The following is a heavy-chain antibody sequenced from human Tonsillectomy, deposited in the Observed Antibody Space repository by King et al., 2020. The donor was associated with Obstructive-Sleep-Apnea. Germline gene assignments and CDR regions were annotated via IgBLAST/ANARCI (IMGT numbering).Heavy chain of an antibody. CDR2: ISGYNGIT. D-gene: IGHD3-22*01. Sequence: QLVQSGAEVKKPGASVKVSCKASGYTLTTYVISWVRQAPGQGLEWMGWISGYNGITNYAQQLQGRVTMTTDTSTSTAYMELRSLRSDDTAVYYCAHTGGYDDKGYYYYGMDVWGQGTTVTVSS. J-gene: IGHJ6*02. CDR3: AHTGGYDDKGYYYYGMDV. V-gene: IGHV1-18*01. CDR1: GYTLTTYV.